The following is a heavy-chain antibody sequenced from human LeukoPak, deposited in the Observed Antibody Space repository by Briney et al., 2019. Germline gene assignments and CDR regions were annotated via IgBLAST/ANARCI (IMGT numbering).Heavy chain of an antibody. CDR2: IYYNGST. D-gene: IGHD3-10*01. J-gene: IGHJ6*02. CDR3: AREGSGSLFYYGMDI. CDR1: GGSMTSSVYY. V-gene: IGHV4-39*02. Sequence: SETLSLTCTVSGGSMTSSVYYWGWIRQPPGKGLEWIGSIYYNGSTYYNPSLKSRVTISVDTSKKRFSLRLSSVTAADSAFYYCAREGSGSLFYYGMDIWGQGTTVTVSS.